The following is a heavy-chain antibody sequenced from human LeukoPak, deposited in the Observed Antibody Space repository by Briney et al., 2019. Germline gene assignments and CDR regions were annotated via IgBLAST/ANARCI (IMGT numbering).Heavy chain of an antibody. CDR3: AREGSGWQGTRGSSYYFDY. D-gene: IGHD3-10*01. V-gene: IGHV1-46*01. J-gene: IGHJ4*02. CDR1: GYTFTSYY. Sequence: ASVKVSCKASGYTFTSYYMHWVRQAPGQGLEWMGIINPSGGSTSYAQKFQGRVTMTRDTSTSTAYMELSSLRSEDTAVYYCAREGSGWQGTRGSSYYFDYWGQGTLVTVSS. CDR2: INPSGGST.